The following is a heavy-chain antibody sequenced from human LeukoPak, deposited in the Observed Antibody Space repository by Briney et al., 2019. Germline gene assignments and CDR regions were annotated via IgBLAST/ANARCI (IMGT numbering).Heavy chain of an antibody. D-gene: IGHD3-22*01. J-gene: IGHJ3*02. CDR1: GYTFTSYG. Sequence: ASVKVSCKASGYTFTSYGISWVRQAPGQGLEWMGWISAYNGNTNYAQKLQGRVTMTTDTSTSTAYMELRSLRSDDTAVYYCARENNYYDSSGYYLGAFDIWGQGTMVTVSS. CDR3: ARENNYYDSSGYYLGAFDI. V-gene: IGHV1-18*01. CDR2: ISAYNGNT.